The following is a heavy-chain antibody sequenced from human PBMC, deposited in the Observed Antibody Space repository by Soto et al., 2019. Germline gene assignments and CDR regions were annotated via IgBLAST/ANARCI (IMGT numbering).Heavy chain of an antibody. CDR2: INAGNGNT. J-gene: IGHJ4*02. V-gene: IGHV1-3*01. Sequence: SVKVSCKASGYTFTSYAMHWVRQAPGQRLEWMGWINAGNGNTKYSQKFQGRVTITRDTSASTAYMELSSLRSEDTAVYYCARDEASLEWLLYGFDYWGQGTLVTVSS. CDR1: GYTFTSYA. CDR3: ARDEASLEWLLYGFDY. D-gene: IGHD3-3*01.